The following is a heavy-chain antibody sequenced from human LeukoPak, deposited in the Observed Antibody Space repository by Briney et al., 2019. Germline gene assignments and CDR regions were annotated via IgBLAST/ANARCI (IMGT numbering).Heavy chain of an antibody. V-gene: IGHV4-31*03. Sequence: PSETLSLTCTVSGGSISSGGYYWSWIRQHPGKGLEWIGYIYYSGSTYYNPSLKSRVTISVDTSKNQFSLKLSSVTAADTAVYYCARSGFGDHLDYWGQGTLVTVSS. CDR2: IYYSGST. J-gene: IGHJ4*02. D-gene: IGHD3-10*01. CDR3: ARSGFGDHLDY. CDR1: GGSISSGGYY.